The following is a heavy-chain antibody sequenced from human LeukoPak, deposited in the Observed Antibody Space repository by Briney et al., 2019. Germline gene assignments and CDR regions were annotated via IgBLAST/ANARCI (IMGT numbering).Heavy chain of an antibody. CDR3: AKTPRTTVGLSYFDY. J-gene: IGHJ4*02. D-gene: IGHD4-23*01. Sequence: GGSLRLSCAASGFTFSSYALSWVRQAPGKGLEWVSAISGSGGSTYYADSVKGRFTISRDNSKNTLYLQMNSLRAEDAAVYYSAKTPRTTVGLSYFDYWGQGTLVTVSS. CDR1: GFTFSSYA. V-gene: IGHV3-23*01. CDR2: ISGSGGST.